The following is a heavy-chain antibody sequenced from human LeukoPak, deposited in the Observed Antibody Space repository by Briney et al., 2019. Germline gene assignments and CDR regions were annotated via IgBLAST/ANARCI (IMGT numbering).Heavy chain of an antibody. CDR1: GFTFSSYW. CDR3: ARRQYSSGWYYFDY. CDR2: INSDGSST. D-gene: IGHD6-19*01. Sequence: GGSLRLSCAASGFTFSSYWMPWVRRAPGKGLVWVSRINSDGSSTSYADSVKGRFTISRDNAKNTLYLQMNSLRAEDTAVYYCARRQYSSGWYYFDYWGQGTLVTVSS. J-gene: IGHJ4*02. V-gene: IGHV3-74*01.